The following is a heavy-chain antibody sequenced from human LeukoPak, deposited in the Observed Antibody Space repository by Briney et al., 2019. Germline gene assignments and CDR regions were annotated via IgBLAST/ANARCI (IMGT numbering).Heavy chain of an antibody. CDR1: GFTFSDYY. J-gene: IGHJ4*02. CDR2: ISSSGSTI. Sequence: GGSLRLSCAASGFTFSDYYMSWIRQAPGKGLEWVSYISSSGSTIYYADSVKGRFIISRDNAKNSLYLQMNSLRAEDTAVYYCARCYAMIGDDYFDYWGQGTLVTVSS. V-gene: IGHV3-11*04. D-gene: IGHD3-22*01. CDR3: ARCYAMIGDDYFDY.